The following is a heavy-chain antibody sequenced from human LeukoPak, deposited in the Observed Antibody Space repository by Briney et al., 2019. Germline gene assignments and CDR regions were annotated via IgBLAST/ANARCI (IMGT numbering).Heavy chain of an antibody. CDR3: ARVVYDSGYDPNFDY. J-gene: IGHJ4*02. CDR2: INPSGGST. CDR1: GYTFTSYY. Sequence: ASVKVSCKASGYTFTSYYMHWVRQAPGQGLEWMGIINPSGGSTSYAQKFQGRVTMTTDTSTSTAYMELRSLRSDDTAVYYCARVVYDSGYDPNFDYWGQGTLVTVSS. V-gene: IGHV1-46*01. D-gene: IGHD5-12*01.